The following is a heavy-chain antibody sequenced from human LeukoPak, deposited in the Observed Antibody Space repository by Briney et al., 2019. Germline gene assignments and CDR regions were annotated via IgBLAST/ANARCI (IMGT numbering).Heavy chain of an antibody. CDR1: GGSFSGFY. CDR3: ARHGTSVAWYFDL. V-gene: IGHV4-59*08. Sequence: SETLSLTCTVSGGSFSGFYCSWIRQPPGKGLEWIGYIYYTGGTNYNPSLKSRINTSVDTSKNQFSLQLSSVTAADTAVYYCARHGTSVAWYFDLWGRGTQVAVSS. J-gene: IGHJ2*01. CDR2: IYYTGGT. D-gene: IGHD6-19*01.